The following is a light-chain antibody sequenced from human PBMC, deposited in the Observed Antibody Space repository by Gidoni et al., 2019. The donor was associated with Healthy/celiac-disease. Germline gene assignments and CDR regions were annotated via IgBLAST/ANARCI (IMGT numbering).Light chain of an antibody. J-gene: IGKJ1*01. Sequence: EIVITQSPAPLSVSPGERATLSCRARQSVSSNLAWYQQKPGQAPRLLIYGASTRATGIPARFSGSGSGKEFTLTISSLQSEEFAVYYCQQYNNWPPWTFGQGTKVEIK. CDR1: QSVSSN. V-gene: IGKV3-15*01. CDR2: GAS. CDR3: QQYNNWPPWT.